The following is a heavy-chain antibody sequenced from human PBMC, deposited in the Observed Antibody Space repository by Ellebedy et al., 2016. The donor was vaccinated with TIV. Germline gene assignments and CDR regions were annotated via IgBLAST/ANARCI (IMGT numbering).Heavy chain of an antibody. V-gene: IGHV4-59*01. CDR2: IHYSGSI. J-gene: IGHJ5*02. Sequence: GSLRLSCTVSGGSISDSSWSWIRQAPGKGLEWIAYIHYSGSIDYSPSLKSRLTVSRATSKNEVSLSVTSVTAADTAVYYCARDRFWGNWRYKGNWLDPWGQGTLVTVSS. CDR3: ARDRFWGNWRYKGNWLDP. CDR1: GGSISDSS. D-gene: IGHD1-1*01.